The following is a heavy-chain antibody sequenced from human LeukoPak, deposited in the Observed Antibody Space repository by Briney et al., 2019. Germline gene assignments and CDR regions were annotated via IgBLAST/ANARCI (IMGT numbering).Heavy chain of an antibody. J-gene: IGHJ4*02. CDR2: IDQDGSEN. CDR3: ARDWSTSRTYSGYPVY. Sequence: GGSLRLSCAASGFTFSRYWMTWVRQAPGKGLEWVANIDQDGSENHYVDSVKGRFSISRDNAKNSLYLQMNSLRADDTAVYYCARDWSTSRTYSGYPVYWGQGSLVTVSS. D-gene: IGHD5-12*01. V-gene: IGHV3-7*04. CDR1: GFTFSRYW.